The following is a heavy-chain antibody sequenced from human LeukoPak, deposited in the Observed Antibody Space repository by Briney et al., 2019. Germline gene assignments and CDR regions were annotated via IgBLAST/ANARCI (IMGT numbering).Heavy chain of an antibody. Sequence: SVKVSFKASGGTFRSYAISWVRQSPGEGLEWMGRIIPVFGTENYAQKFQDRVTITADKSTTKAYMELRSLRSEDTAVYYCARDANHYHHLDVWGRGTTVIVSS. V-gene: IGHV1-69*06. CDR1: GGTFRSYA. D-gene: IGHD4/OR15-4a*01. CDR3: ARDANHYHHLDV. CDR2: IIPVFGTE. J-gene: IGHJ6*03.